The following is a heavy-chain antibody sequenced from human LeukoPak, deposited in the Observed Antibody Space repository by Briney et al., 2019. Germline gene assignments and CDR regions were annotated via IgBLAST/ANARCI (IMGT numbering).Heavy chain of an antibody. Sequence: GRSLRLSCAASGFTFSTYAMHWVRQAPGKALEWVAVISYDGSNKYYADSMKGRFTISRDNSKNTLYLQVNSLRAEDTAVYYCAKVAGYSYVYPFDYWGQGTLVTVSS. CDR2: ISYDGSNK. J-gene: IGHJ4*02. CDR1: GFTFSTYA. D-gene: IGHD5-18*01. V-gene: IGHV3-30-3*01. CDR3: AKVAGYSYVYPFDY.